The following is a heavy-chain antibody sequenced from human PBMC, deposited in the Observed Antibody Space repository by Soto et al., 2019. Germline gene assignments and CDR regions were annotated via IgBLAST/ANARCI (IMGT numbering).Heavy chain of an antibody. V-gene: IGHV3-21*01. Sequence: EVQLVESGGGLVKPGGSLRLSCAASGFTLSIYSMNWVRQAPGKGLEWVSSISISSSYIYYADSVKGRFTISRDNAKNSLYLQMNSLRAEDTAVYYWARLGYCSGGSCDPDDAFDIWGQGTMVTVSS. J-gene: IGHJ3*02. CDR2: ISISSSYI. D-gene: IGHD2-15*01. CDR3: ARLGYCSGGSCDPDDAFDI. CDR1: GFTLSIYS.